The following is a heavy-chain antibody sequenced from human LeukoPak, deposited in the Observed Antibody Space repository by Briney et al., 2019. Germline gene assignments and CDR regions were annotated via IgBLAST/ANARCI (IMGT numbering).Heavy chain of an antibody. CDR3: AKDSIVGGNNGVCPED. J-gene: IGHJ4*02. Sequence: PGGSLRLSCAASGFTFTSFGMHWVRQAPGKGLEWIGFIRFDGSRDFYADSVKGRFTISRDNSKDTLFLQMNSLRPGDTAVYFCAKDSIVGGNNGVCPEDWGQGTPVTVSS. V-gene: IGHV3-30*02. CDR2: IRFDGSRD. D-gene: IGHD2-8*01. CDR1: GFTFTSFG.